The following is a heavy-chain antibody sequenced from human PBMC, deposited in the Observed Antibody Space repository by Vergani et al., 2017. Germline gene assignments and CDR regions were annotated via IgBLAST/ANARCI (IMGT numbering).Heavy chain of an antibody. CDR3: AKVGRSEVAGTFGAFDI. J-gene: IGHJ3*02. CDR2: LSASDRRT. CDR1: GFTFIMHA. V-gene: IGHV3-23*01. Sequence: EVQLLESGGDLVQPGGSLRLSCAASGFTFIMHAMSWVRQAPGKGLEWVSTLSASDRRTHYADSVKGRFSIFRDNSKNTLFLHMNSLRPEDTAVYYCAKVGRSEVAGTFGAFDIWGQGTTVTVSS. D-gene: IGHD6-19*01.